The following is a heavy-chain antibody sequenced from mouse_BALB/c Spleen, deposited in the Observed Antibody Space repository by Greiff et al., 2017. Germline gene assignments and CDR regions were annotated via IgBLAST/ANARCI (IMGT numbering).Heavy chain of an antibody. J-gene: IGHJ3*01. V-gene: IGHV1S41*01. Sequence: DLVKPWASVKLSCKASGYTFTSYWINWIKQRPGQGLEWIGRIAPGSGSTYYNEMFKGKATLTVDTSSSTAYIQLSSLSSEDSAVYFCARGFYYDYDGFAYWGQGTLVTVSA. CDR3: ARGFYYDYDGFAY. CDR2: IAPGSGST. CDR1: GYTFTSYW. D-gene: IGHD2-4*01.